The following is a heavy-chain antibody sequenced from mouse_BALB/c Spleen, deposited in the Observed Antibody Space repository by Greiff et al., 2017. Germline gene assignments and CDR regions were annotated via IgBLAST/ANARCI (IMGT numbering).Heavy chain of an antibody. CDR1: GFTFSSYA. CDR3: AREAYYRYYFDY. D-gene: IGHD2-14*01. Sequence: EVKLVESGGGLVKPGGSLKLSCAASGFTFSSYAMSWVRQSPEKRLEWVAEISSGGSYTYYPDTVTGRFTISRDNAKNTLYLEMSSLRSEDTAMYYCAREAYYRYYFDYWGQGTTLTVSS. J-gene: IGHJ2*01. CDR2: ISSGGSYT. V-gene: IGHV5-9-4*01.